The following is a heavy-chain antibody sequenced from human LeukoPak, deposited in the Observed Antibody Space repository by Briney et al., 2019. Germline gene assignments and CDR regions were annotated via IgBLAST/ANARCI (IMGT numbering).Heavy chain of an antibody. CDR3: ARREDTSWYYFDF. CDR1: GGSISSSSYC. CDR2: INYSGRT. J-gene: IGHJ4*02. D-gene: IGHD2-2*01. V-gene: IGHV4-39*01. Sequence: PSETLSLTCSVSGGSISSSSYCWGWIRQPPGKGLEWIGSINYSGRTDYNPSLKSRVTISIDTSKNQFSLKQRSVTAADTAVYYCARREDTSWYYFDFWGQGTQVTVPS.